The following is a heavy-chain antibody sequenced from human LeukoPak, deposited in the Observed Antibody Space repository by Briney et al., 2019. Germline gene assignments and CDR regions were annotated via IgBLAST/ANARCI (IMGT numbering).Heavy chain of an antibody. CDR2: ISGSGGST. D-gene: IGHD3-22*01. CDR3: AKATDISSGYSPGDY. J-gene: IGHJ4*02. CDR1: GFTFSSYA. Sequence: GGSLRLSCAASGFTFSSYAMSWVRQAPGKRLEWVSAISGSGGSTYYADSVKGRFTISRDNSKNTLYLQMNSLRAEDTAVYYCAKATDISSGYSPGDYWGQGTLVTVSS. V-gene: IGHV3-23*01.